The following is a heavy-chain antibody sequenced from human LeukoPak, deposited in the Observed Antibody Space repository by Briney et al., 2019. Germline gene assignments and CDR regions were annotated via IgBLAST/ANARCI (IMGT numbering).Heavy chain of an antibody. CDR1: GFSFSTYW. J-gene: IGHJ6*03. CDR2: IKEDGSEK. D-gene: IGHD3-16*02. Sequence: GGSLKLSCVASGFSFSTYWMSWVRQAPGKGLEWVANIKEDGSEKYYVDSVKGRFTMSRDNAKNSVYLQMNRLRVEDTAVYYCARRSYRGVIGLYCYYYMDVWGKGTPVTVSS. CDR3: ARRSYRGVIGLYCYYYMDV. V-gene: IGHV3-7*01.